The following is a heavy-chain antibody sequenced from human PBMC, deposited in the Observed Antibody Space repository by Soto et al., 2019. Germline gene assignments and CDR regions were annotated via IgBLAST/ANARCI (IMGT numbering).Heavy chain of an antibody. Sequence: QVQLVQSGAEVKKPGASVKVSCKASGYTFTSYAMHWVRQAPGQGLEWMGWINAGNGNTKYSQKFQGRVTITRDTSARTAYMELNSLRSEDTAVYYCARIETGRVVTRPNWFDPWGQGTLVTVSS. J-gene: IGHJ5*02. CDR3: ARIETGRVVTRPNWFDP. D-gene: IGHD2-21*02. CDR2: INAGNGNT. V-gene: IGHV1-3*01. CDR1: GYTFTSYA.